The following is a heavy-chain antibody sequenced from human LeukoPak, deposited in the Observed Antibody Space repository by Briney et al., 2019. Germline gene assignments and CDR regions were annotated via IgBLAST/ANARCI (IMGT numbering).Heavy chain of an antibody. V-gene: IGHV3-23*01. Sequence: GGSLRLSCAASGFTFSSYATSWVRQAPGKGLEWVSAISGSGGSTYYADSVKGRFTISRDNSKNTLYLQMNSLRAEDTAVYCCARAVGATRAAWGQGTMVTVSS. CDR2: ISGSGGST. CDR1: GFTFSSYA. CDR3: ARAVGATRAA. D-gene: IGHD1-26*01. J-gene: IGHJ3*01.